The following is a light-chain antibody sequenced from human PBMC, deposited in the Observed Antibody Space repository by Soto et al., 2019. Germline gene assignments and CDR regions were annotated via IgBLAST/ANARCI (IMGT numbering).Light chain of an antibody. CDR1: QSVSSY. CDR3: QQRSNWPLT. Sequence: EILLTQSPATLSLSPGERATLSCRASQSVSSYLAWYQQKPGQAPRLLIYDASNRATGIPARFSGSGSGTDFTLTISSLEPEDFELYYCQQRSNWPLTFGGGTKVDIK. CDR2: DAS. V-gene: IGKV3-11*01. J-gene: IGKJ4*01.